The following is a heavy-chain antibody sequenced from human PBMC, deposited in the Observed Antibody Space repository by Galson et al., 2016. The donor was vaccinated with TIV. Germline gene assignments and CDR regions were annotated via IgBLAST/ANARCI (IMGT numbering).Heavy chain of an antibody. CDR1: GYSFTSYG. Sequence: SVKVSCKASGYSFTSYGISWVRQAPGQGPEWMGWISTNNGDRKYVQKFQARVIMTTDTSTTTAFMELRSLKSDDTAVYYCARATLGDWSPLPYFFDSWGQGMLVIVAP. J-gene: IGHJ4*02. CDR3: ARATLGDWSPLPYFFDS. CDR2: ISTNNGDR. V-gene: IGHV1-18*01. D-gene: IGHD3-16*01.